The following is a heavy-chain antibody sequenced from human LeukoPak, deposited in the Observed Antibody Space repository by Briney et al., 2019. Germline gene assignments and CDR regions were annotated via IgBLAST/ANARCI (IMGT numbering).Heavy chain of an antibody. V-gene: IGHV4-30-4*08. J-gene: IGHJ4*02. D-gene: IGHD5-18*01. CDR3: ARAGYTYTTLYY. Sequence: PSQTLSLTCTVSGGSISSGDYYWSWIRQPPGKGLEWIGYIYYSGSTYYNPSLKSRVTISVDTSKNQFSLKLSSVTAADTAVYYCARAGYTYTTLYYWGQGTLVTVSS. CDR2: IYYSGST. CDR1: GGSISSGDYY.